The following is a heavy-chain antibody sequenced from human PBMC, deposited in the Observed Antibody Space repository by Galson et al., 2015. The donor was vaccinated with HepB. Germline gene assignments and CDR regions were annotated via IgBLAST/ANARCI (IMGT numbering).Heavy chain of an antibody. Sequence: SLRLSCAASGFTFSSYAMRWVRQAPGKGLEWVSGISGSGGSTYYADSVKGRFTISRDNSKNTLYLQMNSLRAEDTAVYYCAKDSITATPVFYYFDYWGQGTLVTVSS. V-gene: IGHV3-23*01. CDR1: GFTFSSYA. D-gene: IGHD2-15*01. CDR2: ISGSGGST. CDR3: AKDSITATPVFYYFDY. J-gene: IGHJ4*02.